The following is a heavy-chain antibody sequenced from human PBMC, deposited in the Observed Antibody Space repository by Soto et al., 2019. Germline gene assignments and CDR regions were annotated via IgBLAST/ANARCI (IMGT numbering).Heavy chain of an antibody. CDR1: GGSFSGYY. D-gene: IGHD5-12*01. J-gene: IGHJ4*02. Sequence: SETLSLTCAVYGGSFSGYYWSWIRQPPGKGLEWIGEINHSGSTNYNPSLKSRVTISVDTSKNQFSLKLSSVTAADTAVYYCARTVVATIFGRFDYWGQGTLVTV. CDR3: ARTVVATIFGRFDY. V-gene: IGHV4-34*01. CDR2: INHSGST.